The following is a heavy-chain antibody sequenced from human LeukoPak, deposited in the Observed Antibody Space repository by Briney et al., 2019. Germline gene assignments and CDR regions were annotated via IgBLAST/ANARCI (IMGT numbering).Heavy chain of an antibody. CDR1: GGSFSGCY. V-gene: IGHV4-34*01. D-gene: IGHD3-22*01. J-gene: IGHJ4*02. Sequence: NPSETLSLTCAVYGGSFSGCYWSWIRQPPGKGLEWIGEINHSGSTNYNPSLKSRVTISVDTSKNQFSLKLSSVTAADTAVYYCARQLAPYYYDSSGYNYWGQGTLVTVSS. CDR3: ARQLAPYYYDSSGYNY. CDR2: INHSGST.